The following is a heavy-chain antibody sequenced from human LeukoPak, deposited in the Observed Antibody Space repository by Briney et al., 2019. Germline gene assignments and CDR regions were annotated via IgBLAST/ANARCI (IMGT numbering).Heavy chain of an antibody. Sequence: QPGGSLRLSCAASGFTFSSYEMNWVRQAPGKGLEWVSYISSSGRTIFYADSVKGRFTISRDNPENSLHLQMNSLRAEDTAVYYCARDHDYWGQGTLVTVSS. CDR2: ISSSGRTI. V-gene: IGHV3-48*03. CDR1: GFTFSSYE. CDR3: ARDHDY. J-gene: IGHJ4*02.